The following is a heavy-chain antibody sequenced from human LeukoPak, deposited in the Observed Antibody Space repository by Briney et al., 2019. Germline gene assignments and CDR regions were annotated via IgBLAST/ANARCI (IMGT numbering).Heavy chain of an antibody. CDR3: ARDQGGGSHRHAFDI. J-gene: IGHJ3*02. V-gene: IGHV2-5*02. CDR1: GFSLSTSGVG. CDR2: IYWDDDK. D-gene: IGHD3-16*01. Sequence: ESGPTLVNPTQTLTLTCTFSGFSLSTSGVGVGWIRQPPGKALEWLALIYWDDDKRYSPSLKSRLTITKDTSKNQVVLTMTNMDPVDTAIYYCARDQGGGSHRHAFDIWGQGTMVTVSS.